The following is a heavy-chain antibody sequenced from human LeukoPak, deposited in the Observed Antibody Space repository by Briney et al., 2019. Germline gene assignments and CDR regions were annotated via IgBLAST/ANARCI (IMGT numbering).Heavy chain of an antibody. D-gene: IGHD3-3*01. CDR2: IIPIFGTA. V-gene: IGHV1-69*01. Sequence: SVKVSCKASGGTFSSYAISWVRQAPGQGLEWMGGIIPIFGTANYAQKFQGRVTITADESTSTAYMELSSLRSEDTAVYYCAGGKRITIFGVVIYRAFDIWGQGTMVTVSS. CDR3: AGGKRITIFGVVIYRAFDI. CDR1: GGTFSSYA. J-gene: IGHJ3*02.